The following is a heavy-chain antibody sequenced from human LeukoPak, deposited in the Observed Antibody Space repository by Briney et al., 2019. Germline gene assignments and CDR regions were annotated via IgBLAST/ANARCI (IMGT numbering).Heavy chain of an antibody. D-gene: IGHD3-22*01. CDR1: GDFITGSTYY. CDR3: ARQYYDSTGYYYFDY. V-gene: IGHV4-39*01. J-gene: IGHJ4*02. Sequence: KPSETLSLTCTVSGDFITGSTYYWGSIRQPPGKGLEWIGSIYYSGSTYSNPSLRSRVTISADTSKNQFSLNLKSVTAADTAVYYCARQYYDSTGYYYFDYWGQGTLVTVSS. CDR2: IYYSGST.